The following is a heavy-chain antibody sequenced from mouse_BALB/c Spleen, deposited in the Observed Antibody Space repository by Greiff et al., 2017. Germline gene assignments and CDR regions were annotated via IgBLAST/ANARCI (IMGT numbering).Heavy chain of an antibody. J-gene: IGHJ3*01. V-gene: IGHV1S127*01. Sequence: VQLQQPGAELVKPGASVKMSCKASGYTFTSYWMHWVKQRPGQGLEWIGVIDPSDSYTSYNQKFKGKATLTVDTSSSTAYMQLSSLTSEDSAVYYCTRKGYDYDVAYWGQGTLVTVSA. CDR1: GYTFTSYW. CDR2: IDPSDSYT. D-gene: IGHD2-4*01. CDR3: TRKGYDYDVAY.